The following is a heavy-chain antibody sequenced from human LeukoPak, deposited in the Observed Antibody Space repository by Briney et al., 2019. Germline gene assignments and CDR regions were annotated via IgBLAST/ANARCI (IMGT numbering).Heavy chain of an antibody. CDR3: ASPSRGAVAGTGTFDI. CDR2: IIPIFGTA. D-gene: IGHD6-19*01. J-gene: IGHJ3*02. Sequence: SVKVSCKASGGTFSSYAISWVRQAPGQGLEWMGGIIPIFGTANYAQKFQGRVTITTDESTSTAYMELSSLRSEDTAVYYCASPSRGAVAGTGTFDIWGQGTMVTVSS. V-gene: IGHV1-69*05. CDR1: GGTFSSYA.